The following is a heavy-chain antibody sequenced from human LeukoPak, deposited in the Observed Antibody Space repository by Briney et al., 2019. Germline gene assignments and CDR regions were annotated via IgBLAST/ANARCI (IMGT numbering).Heavy chain of an antibody. J-gene: IGHJ4*02. Sequence: GGSLRLSCAASGFTFSSYSMNWIRQSPEKGLEWVSIIHNDGSTYYADSVKGRFTVSRDDSKNTVSLQMDSLRVDDTGIYYCARGFLQLTPYYFDYWGQGALVTVSS. V-gene: IGHV3-66*01. CDR3: ARGFLQLTPYYFDY. CDR1: GFTFSSYS. CDR2: IHNDGST. D-gene: IGHD1-1*01.